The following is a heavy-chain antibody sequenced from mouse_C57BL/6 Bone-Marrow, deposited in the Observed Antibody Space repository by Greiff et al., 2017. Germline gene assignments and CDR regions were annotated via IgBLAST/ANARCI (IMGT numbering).Heavy chain of an antibody. CDR1: GFNINDYY. J-gene: IGHJ3*01. CDR2: IDPEDGET. CDR3: ARGGWLLPWFAY. D-gene: IGHD2-3*01. V-gene: IGHV14-2*01. Sequence: VQLQQSGAELVQPGASVKLSCTASGFNINDYYMHWVQQRTEQGLEWIGRIDPEDGETKYAPKFPGKATITAYKSSYPAYLQLRSLTSEDTDVYYCARGGWLLPWFAYWGQGTLVTVSA.